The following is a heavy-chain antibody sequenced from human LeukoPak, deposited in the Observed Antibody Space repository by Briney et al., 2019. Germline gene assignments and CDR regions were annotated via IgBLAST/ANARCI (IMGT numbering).Heavy chain of an antibody. Sequence: GGSLRLSCTASGFTFGDYAMSWFRQAPGKGLEWVGFIRSKAYGGTTEYAASVKGRFTISRDDSKSIAYLQMNSLKTEDTAVYYCARGQQLVLDWVDYWGQGTLVTVSS. CDR2: IRSKAYGGTT. CDR3: ARGQQLVLDWVDY. CDR1: GFTFGDYA. D-gene: IGHD6-13*01. J-gene: IGHJ4*02. V-gene: IGHV3-49*03.